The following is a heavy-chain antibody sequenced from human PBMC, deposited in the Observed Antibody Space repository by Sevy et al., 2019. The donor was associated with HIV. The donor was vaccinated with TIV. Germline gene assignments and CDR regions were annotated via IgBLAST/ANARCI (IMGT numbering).Heavy chain of an antibody. CDR2: ISWDGRGT. CDR3: ARDSVGVRALNGEGFD. J-gene: IGHJ4*02. V-gene: IGHV3-43*01. Sequence: GGSLRLSCAASGFTFDDYTMHWVRQAPGKGLEWVSLISWDGRGTFYADSVRGRFTISRDNSKNSLFLQMNSLRTEDTALYYCARDSVGVRALNGEGFDWGQGTQVTVSS. CDR1: GFTFDDYT. D-gene: IGHD7-27*01.